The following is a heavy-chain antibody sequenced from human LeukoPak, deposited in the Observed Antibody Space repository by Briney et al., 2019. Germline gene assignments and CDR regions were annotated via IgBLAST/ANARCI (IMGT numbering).Heavy chain of an antibody. CDR2: ISYTGDKT. Sequence: PGGSLRLSCAASGFTFSHYFMHWVRQAPGKGLEYLSVISYTGDKTYYAKSVKGRFVISRDNSKNTLYLQMGSLRSEDTAVYYCARDPSVAGYNGSELDFWGQGTLVTVSS. CDR3: ARDPSVAGYNGSELDF. D-gene: IGHD3-10*01. CDR1: GFTFSHYF. J-gene: IGHJ4*02. V-gene: IGHV3-64*01.